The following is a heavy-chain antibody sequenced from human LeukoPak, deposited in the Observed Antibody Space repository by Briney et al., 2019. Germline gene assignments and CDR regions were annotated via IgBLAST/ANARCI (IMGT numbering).Heavy chain of an antibody. D-gene: IGHD3-3*01. CDR1: GYTFTGYY. Sequence: ASVKVSCKASGYTFTGYYMHWVRQAPGQGLQWMGWINPNGGDTNYAQKFQGRVTMTRDTSISTAYMELSRLRSDDTAVYYCARDINFWSGYSPYYFDYWGQGTLVTVSS. V-gene: IGHV1-2*02. J-gene: IGHJ4*02. CDR2: INPNGGDT. CDR3: ARDINFWSGYSPYYFDY.